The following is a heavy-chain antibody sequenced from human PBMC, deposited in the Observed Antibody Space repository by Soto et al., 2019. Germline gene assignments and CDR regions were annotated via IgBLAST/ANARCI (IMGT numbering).Heavy chain of an antibody. D-gene: IGHD3-10*01. V-gene: IGHV3-33*01. Sequence: LRLSCAASGFTFSSYGMHWVRQAPGKGLEWVAVIWYDGSNKYYADSVKGRFTISRDNSKNTLYLQMNSLRAEDTAVYYCARDLYYYGSGQSPAYWGQGTLVTVSS. CDR2: IWYDGSNK. J-gene: IGHJ4*02. CDR1: GFTFSSYG. CDR3: ARDLYYYGSGQSPAY.